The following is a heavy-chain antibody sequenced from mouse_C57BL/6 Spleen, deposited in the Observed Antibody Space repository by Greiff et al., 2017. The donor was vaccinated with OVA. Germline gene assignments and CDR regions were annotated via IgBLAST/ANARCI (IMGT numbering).Heavy chain of an antibody. CDR2: SRNKANDYTT. V-gene: IGHV7-1*01. D-gene: IGHD2-2*01. Sequence: EVQLVESGGGLVQSGRSLRLSCATSGFTFSDFYMEWVRQAPGKGLEWIAASRNKANDYTTEYSASVKGRFIVSRDTSQSILYLQMNALRAEDTAIYYCARDAGLRLSYWYFDVWGTGTTVTVSS. J-gene: IGHJ1*03. CDR1: GFTFSDFY. CDR3: ARDAGLRLSYWYFDV.